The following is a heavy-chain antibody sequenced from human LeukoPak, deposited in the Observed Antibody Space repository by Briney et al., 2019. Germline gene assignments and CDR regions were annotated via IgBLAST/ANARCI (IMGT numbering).Heavy chain of an antibody. Sequence: GGSLRLSCGASGFXFSSYAISWVRQAPGKGLEWVSAISGSGGSTYYADSVKGRFTISRDNSKNTLYLQINSLRAEDTAVYYCAKDLAHYYDSSGYHALDCWGQGTLVTVSS. CDR1: GFXFSSYA. CDR3: AKDLAHYYDSSGYHALDC. J-gene: IGHJ4*02. V-gene: IGHV3-23*01. D-gene: IGHD3-22*01. CDR2: ISGSGGST.